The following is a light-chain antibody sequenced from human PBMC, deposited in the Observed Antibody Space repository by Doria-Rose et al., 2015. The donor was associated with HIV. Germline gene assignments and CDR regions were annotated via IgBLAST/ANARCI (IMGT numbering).Light chain of an antibody. J-gene: IGKJ1*01. Sequence: TQSPGTLSLSPGERATLSCRASQSFSSTYLAWYQQKPGQAPSLLIYDGSTRAADIPDRFGASGSGTDFTLTINRLEPEDFALYYCHQYGTSWTFGQGTKVEI. CDR3: HQYGTSWT. V-gene: IGKV3-20*01. CDR1: QSFSSTY. CDR2: DGS.